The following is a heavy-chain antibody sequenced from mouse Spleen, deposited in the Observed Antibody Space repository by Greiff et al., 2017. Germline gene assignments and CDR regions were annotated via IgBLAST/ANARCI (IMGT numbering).Heavy chain of an antibody. CDR3: ARTLYYDYVWFAY. J-gene: IGHJ3*01. CDR2: INPNNGGT. V-gene: IGHV1-18*01. D-gene: IGHD2-4*01. Sequence: EVQLQQSGPELVKPGASVKIPCKASGYTFTDYNMDWVKQSHGKSLEWIGDINPNNGGTIYNQKFKGKATLTVDKSSSTAYMELRSLTSEDTAVYYCARTLYYDYVWFAYWGQGTLVTVSA. CDR1: GYTFTDYN.